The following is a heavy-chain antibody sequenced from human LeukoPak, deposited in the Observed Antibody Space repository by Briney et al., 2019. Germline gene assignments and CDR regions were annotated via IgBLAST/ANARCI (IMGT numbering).Heavy chain of an antibody. Sequence: GGSLRLSCAASGFTFSSYGTHWVRQAPGKGLEWVAVISYDGSNKYYANSVKGRFTISRDNSKNTLYLQMNSLRAEDTAVYYCAKDLVAAALDYWGQGTLVTVSS. CDR2: ISYDGSNK. D-gene: IGHD6-13*01. J-gene: IGHJ4*02. V-gene: IGHV3-30*18. CDR3: AKDLVAAALDY. CDR1: GFTFSSYG.